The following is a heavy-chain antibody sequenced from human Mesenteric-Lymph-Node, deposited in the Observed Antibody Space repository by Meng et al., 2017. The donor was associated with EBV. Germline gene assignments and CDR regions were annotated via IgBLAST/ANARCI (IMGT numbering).Heavy chain of an antibody. CDR1: GGSFSGYY. CDR2: INHSGST. J-gene: IGHJ4*02. CDR3: ARKEQQLVHYFDY. V-gene: IGHV4-34*01. D-gene: IGHD6-13*01. Sequence: QVQLQQWGGGLLKPSETLSLTCAVYGGSFSGYYWSWIRQPPGKGLEWIGEINHSGSTNYNPSLKSRVTISVDTSKNQFSLKLSSVTAAGTAVYYCARKEQQLVHYFDYWGQGTLVTVSS.